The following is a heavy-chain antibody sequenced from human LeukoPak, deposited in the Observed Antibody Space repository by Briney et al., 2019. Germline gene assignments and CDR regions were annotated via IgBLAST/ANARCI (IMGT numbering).Heavy chain of an antibody. J-gene: IGHJ4*02. CDR3: AKVIGQQLVTAGFDY. D-gene: IGHD6-13*01. Sequence: GGSLRLSCAASGFTFSSYAMHWVRQAPGKGLEWVAVISYDGSNKYYADSVKGRFTISRDNSKNTLYLQMNSLRAEDTAVYYCAKVIGQQLVTAGFDYWGQGTLVTVSS. CDR1: GFTFSSYA. CDR2: ISYDGSNK. V-gene: IGHV3-30-3*01.